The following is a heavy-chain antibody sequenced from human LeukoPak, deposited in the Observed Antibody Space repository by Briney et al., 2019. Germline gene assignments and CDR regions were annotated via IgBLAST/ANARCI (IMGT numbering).Heavy chain of an antibody. V-gene: IGHV1-46*01. CDR2: INPSGGST. CDR3: ARVGYGGNSEEQ. Sequence: GASVKVSCKASGYTFTSYYMHWVRQAPGQGLEWMGIINPSGGSTSYAQKFQGRVTMTRDTSISTAYMELSRLRSDDTAVYYCARVGYGGNSEEQWGQGTLVTVSS. CDR1: GYTFTSYY. J-gene: IGHJ4*02. D-gene: IGHD4-23*01.